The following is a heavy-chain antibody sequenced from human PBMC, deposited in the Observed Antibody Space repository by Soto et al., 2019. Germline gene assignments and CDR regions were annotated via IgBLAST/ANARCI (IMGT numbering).Heavy chain of an antibody. J-gene: IGHJ4*02. CDR2: ISAYNGNA. CDR3: ARVHSYCTSTSCLDY. D-gene: IGHD2-2*01. V-gene: IGHV1-18*01. Sequence: ASVKVSCKASGYTFTSNGISWVRQAPGQGLEWMGWISAYNGNANYAQKFQGRVAMTTDTSTSAAYMELRSLTSDDTALYYCARVHSYCTSTSCLDYWGRGTLVTVSS. CDR1: GYTFTSNG.